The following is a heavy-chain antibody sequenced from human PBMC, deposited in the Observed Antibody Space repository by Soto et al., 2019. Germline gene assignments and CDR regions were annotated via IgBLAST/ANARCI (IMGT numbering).Heavy chain of an antibody. Sequence: QVQLVQSGAEVKKPGSSVKVSCKASGGTFSSYAISWVRQAPGQGLEWMGGIIPIFGTANYAQKFQGRVTISADEPTSTAYMELSSLRSGDTAVYYCAREGSFFTSDCPIDYWGQGTLVTVSS. CDR3: AREGSFFTSDCPIDY. J-gene: IGHJ4*02. D-gene: IGHD2-2*01. CDR2: IIPIFGTA. V-gene: IGHV1-69*12. CDR1: GGTFSSYA.